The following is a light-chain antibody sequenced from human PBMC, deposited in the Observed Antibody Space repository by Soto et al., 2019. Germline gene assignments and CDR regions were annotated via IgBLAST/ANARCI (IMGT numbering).Light chain of an antibody. CDR1: QTVSSSS. J-gene: IGKJ1*01. Sequence: EIVLTQSPGTLSLSPGERVTLSCRASQTVSSSSVAWYQQKPGQAPRPLIYGASSRATGIPDRFSGSGSGTDFTLTIRRLEPEDFALYYCQDCGISRTFGRGTKVEI. CDR2: GAS. CDR3: QDCGISRT. V-gene: IGKV3-20*01.